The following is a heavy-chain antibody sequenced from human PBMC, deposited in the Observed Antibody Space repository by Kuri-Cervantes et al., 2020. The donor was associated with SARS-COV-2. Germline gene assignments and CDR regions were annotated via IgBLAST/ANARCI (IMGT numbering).Heavy chain of an antibody. CDR3: VNGYYYYMDV. V-gene: IGHV4-4*09. Sequence: SETLSLTCAVYGGSFSGYYWSWIRQPAGKGLEWIGYIYASVTTKYNPSLKSRVTISVDTSKNQFSLRLSSVTAADTAVYYCVNGYYYYMDVWGKGTTVTVSS. J-gene: IGHJ6*03. CDR1: GGSFSGYY. CDR2: IYASVTT.